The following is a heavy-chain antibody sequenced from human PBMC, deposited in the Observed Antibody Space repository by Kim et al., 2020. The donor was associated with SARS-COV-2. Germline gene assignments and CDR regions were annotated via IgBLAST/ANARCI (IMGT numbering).Heavy chain of an antibody. CDR3: ARTYDILTEDYYFDY. Sequence: SETLSLTCTVSGGSISSYYWSWIRQPPGKGLEWIGYIYYSGSTNYNPSLKSRVTISVDTSKNQFSLKLSSVTAADTAVYYCARTYDILTEDYYFDYWGQGTLVTVSS. V-gene: IGHV4-59*08. J-gene: IGHJ4*02. CDR1: GGSISSYY. D-gene: IGHD3-9*01. CDR2: IYYSGST.